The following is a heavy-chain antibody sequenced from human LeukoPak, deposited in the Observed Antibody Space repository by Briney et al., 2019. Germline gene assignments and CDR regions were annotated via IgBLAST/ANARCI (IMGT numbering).Heavy chain of an antibody. V-gene: IGHV1-2*02. J-gene: IGHJ4*02. CDR3: ARSQRFLEWLSYFDY. D-gene: IGHD3-3*01. CDR2: INPNSGGT. Sequence: ASVKVSCKASGYTFTSYAMHWVRQAPGQGLEWMGWINPNSGGTNYAQKFQGRVTMTRDTSISTAYMELSRLRSDDTAVYYCARSQRFLEWLSYFDYWGQGTLVTVSS. CDR1: GYTFTSYA.